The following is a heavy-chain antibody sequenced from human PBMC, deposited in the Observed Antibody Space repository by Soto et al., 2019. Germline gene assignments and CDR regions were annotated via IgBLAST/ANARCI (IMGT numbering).Heavy chain of an antibody. CDR3: ARRGSRFWSGYLHY. CDR1: GGSFRGYY. CDR2: INHSGST. D-gene: IGHD3-3*01. V-gene: IGHV4-34*01. J-gene: IGHJ4*02. Sequence: QVQLQQWGAGLLKPSETLSLTCAVYGGSFRGYYWSWIRQPPGKGLEWIGEINHSGSTNYNPSLKSRVTISVDTSKNQFSLKLSSVTAADTAVYYCARRGSRFWSGYLHYWGQGTLVTVSS.